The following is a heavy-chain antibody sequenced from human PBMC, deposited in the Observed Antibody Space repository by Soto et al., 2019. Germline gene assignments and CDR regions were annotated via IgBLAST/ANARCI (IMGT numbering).Heavy chain of an antibody. J-gene: IGHJ6*03. CDR2: INHSGGT. CDR1: GGSFSGYY. V-gene: IGHV4-34*01. Sequence: QVQLQQWGAGLLKPSETLSLTCAVYGGSFSGYYWSWLRQPPGKGLEWIGEINHSGGTNYNPSLNSRVTISVDTSKNQFSLKLSSVTAADTAVYYCARGLITMVRGVISTYYYYYMDVWGKGTTVTVSS. D-gene: IGHD3-10*01. CDR3: ARGLITMVRGVISTYYYYYMDV.